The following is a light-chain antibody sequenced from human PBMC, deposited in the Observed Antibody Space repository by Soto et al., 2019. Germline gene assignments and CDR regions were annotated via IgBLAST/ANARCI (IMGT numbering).Light chain of an antibody. Sequence: EVVMTQSPATLSVSPGETATLFCRTSQSVNSLLAWYQQKPGQAPRLLIYRASTRTTGIPARFSGSGSGTEFTLTINSLQSEDLATYYCQQYYSYPYTFGQGTKLEIK. J-gene: IGKJ2*01. CDR1: QSVNSL. CDR3: QQYYSYPYT. CDR2: RAS. V-gene: IGKV3-15*01.